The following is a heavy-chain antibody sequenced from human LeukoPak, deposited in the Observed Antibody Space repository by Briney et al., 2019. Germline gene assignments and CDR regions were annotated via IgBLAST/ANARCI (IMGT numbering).Heavy chain of an antibody. D-gene: IGHD5-24*01. CDR2: IGGAT. Sequence: IGGATYYADSVKGRFTISRDNSENTLYLQMKSLRAEDTAVYYCARGDGYNFFDYWGQGNLVTLSS. J-gene: IGHJ4*02. CDR3: ARGDGYNFFDY. V-gene: IGHV3-53*01.